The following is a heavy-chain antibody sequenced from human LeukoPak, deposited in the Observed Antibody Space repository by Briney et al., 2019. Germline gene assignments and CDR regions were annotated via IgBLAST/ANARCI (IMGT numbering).Heavy chain of an antibody. Sequence: PSETLSLTCAVSGYSISSGYYWGWIRQPPGKGLEWIGSIFHSGSTYYNPSLKSRVTISVDTSKNQFSLKLSSVTAADTAVYYCARVRDLYCFDYWGQGTLVTVSS. D-gene: IGHD2-15*01. CDR2: IFHSGST. CDR3: ARVRDLYCFDY. CDR1: GYSISSGYY. V-gene: IGHV4-38-2*01. J-gene: IGHJ4*02.